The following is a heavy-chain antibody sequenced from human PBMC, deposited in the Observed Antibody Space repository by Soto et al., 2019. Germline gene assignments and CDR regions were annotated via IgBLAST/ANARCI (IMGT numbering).Heavy chain of an antibody. D-gene: IGHD6-19*01. CDR2: INPDSGMT. J-gene: IGHJ4*02. V-gene: IGHV1-2*02. Sequence: QVQLVQSGADVRKPGASVKVSCNSSGYSFTGFYIHWVRQAPGQGLEWMGWINPDSGMTKQAQRFQGRVTLTGDTSINTAYMELSELTSDDTAVYYCVRDSGRSLASVRFDYWGQGTLVIVSS. CDR1: GYSFTGFY. CDR3: VRDSGRSLASVRFDY.